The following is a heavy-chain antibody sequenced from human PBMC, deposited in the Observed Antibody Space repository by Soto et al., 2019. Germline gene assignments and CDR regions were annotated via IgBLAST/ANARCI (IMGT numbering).Heavy chain of an antibody. D-gene: IGHD5-12*01. V-gene: IGHV3-33*01. J-gene: IGHJ4*02. CDR2: IWYDGSNK. CDR3: ARGDPREYSGYDATPTIIDY. Sequence: GGSLRLSCAASGFTFSSYGMHWVRQAPGKGLEWVAVIWYDGSNKYYADSVKGRFTISRDNSKNTLYLQMNSLRAEDTAVYYCARGDPREYSGYDATPTIIDYWGQGTLVTVSS. CDR1: GFTFSSYG.